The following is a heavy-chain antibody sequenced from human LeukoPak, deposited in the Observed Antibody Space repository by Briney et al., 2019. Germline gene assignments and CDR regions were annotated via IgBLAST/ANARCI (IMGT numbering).Heavy chain of an antibody. V-gene: IGHV3-9*01. CDR1: GFIFDDFV. CDR3: AKDNGYQGVDV. J-gene: IGHJ6*02. CDR2: ISWNSVDI. Sequence: GGSLRLSCAASGFIFDDFVMHWVRQAPGKGLEWVSGISWNSVDIGYADSVKGRFTMSRDNAKNTLYLQMNSLRTEDTALYYCAKDNGYQGVDVWGQGTTVTVSS.